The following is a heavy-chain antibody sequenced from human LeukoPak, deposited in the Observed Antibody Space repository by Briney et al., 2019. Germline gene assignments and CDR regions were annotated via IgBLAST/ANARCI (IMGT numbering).Heavy chain of an antibody. CDR3: AIWDF. CDR2: ISSSGGST. Sequence: PGGSLRLSCAASGFTFSTYEMNWVRQAPGKGLEWISYISSSGGSTYYADSVKGRFTISRDNAKNSLYLRMDSLRADDTAVYYCAIWDFWGQGTLVTVSS. CDR1: GFTFSTYE. J-gene: IGHJ4*02. V-gene: IGHV3-48*03.